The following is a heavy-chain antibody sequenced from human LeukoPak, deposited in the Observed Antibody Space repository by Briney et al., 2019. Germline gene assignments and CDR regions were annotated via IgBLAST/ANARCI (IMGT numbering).Heavy chain of an antibody. CDR1: GGSISSAGYY. CDR3: TSDQSGSYQFDY. Sequence: SKTLSLTCTVSGGSISSAGYYWSWIRQLPDKGLEWLGYIYSSGSTFYNPSLKSRVIISLDTSKNQFSLQLRSVTAADTAVYYCTSDQSGSYQFDYWGQGTLVTVSS. V-gene: IGHV4-31*03. D-gene: IGHD1-26*01. CDR2: IYSSGST. J-gene: IGHJ4*02.